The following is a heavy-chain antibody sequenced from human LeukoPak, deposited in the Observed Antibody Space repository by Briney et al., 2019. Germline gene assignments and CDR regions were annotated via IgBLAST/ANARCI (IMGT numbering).Heavy chain of an antibody. CDR3: TTLRAGTTITNDY. V-gene: IGHV3-15*01. CDR2: IKTKTDGGTT. Sequence: GGSLRLSCVASGLTFSNAWMSWVRQAPGKGLEWVGRIKTKTDGGTTDYAAPVRGRFTISRDDSKTTLYLQMNSLKTEDTALYYCTTLRAGTTITNDYWGHGTLVTVSS. CDR1: GLTFSNAW. J-gene: IGHJ4*01. D-gene: IGHD1-26*01.